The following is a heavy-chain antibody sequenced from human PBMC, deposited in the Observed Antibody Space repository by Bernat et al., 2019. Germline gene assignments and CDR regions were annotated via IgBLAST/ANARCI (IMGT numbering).Heavy chain of an antibody. CDR2: IDWDDDK. V-gene: IGHV2-70*15. CDR1: GFSLSTNGMY. D-gene: IGHD1-26*01. Sequence: QVTLRESGPALVTPTQTLTLTCTFSGFSLSTNGMYVSWIRQPPGKALEWLARIDWDDDKYYNTFLKTRLTISKDTSKNQVVLTMTNMDPVDTATYYCARGYSGNYYSWFDPWGQGTLVTVSS. J-gene: IGHJ5*02. CDR3: ARGYSGNYYSWFDP.